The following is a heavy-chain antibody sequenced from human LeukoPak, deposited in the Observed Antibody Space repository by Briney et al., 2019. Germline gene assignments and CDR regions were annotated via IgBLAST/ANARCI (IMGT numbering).Heavy chain of an antibody. J-gene: IGHJ4*02. D-gene: IGHD3-22*01. CDR3: AKDASWDSSGLYFDY. CDR1: GFTFSSYA. Sequence: PGGSLRLSCAASGFTFSSYAMSWVRQAPGKGLEWVSAISGSGGSTYYADSVKGRFTISRDNSKNTLYLQMNSLGAEDTAVYYCAKDASWDSSGLYFDYWGQGTLVTVSS. V-gene: IGHV3-23*01. CDR2: ISGSGGST.